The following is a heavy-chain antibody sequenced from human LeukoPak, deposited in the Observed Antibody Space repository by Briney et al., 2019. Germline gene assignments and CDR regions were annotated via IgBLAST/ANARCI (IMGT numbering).Heavy chain of an antibody. CDR2: IGDTT. V-gene: IGHV3-23*01. D-gene: IGHD3-3*01. Sequence: GGSLRLSCAASGFTFSTYAMSWVRQAPGKGLEWVSAIGDTTYYADSVKGRFTISRDNSKNTLYLQMNSLRAEDTAVYYCAKDPITIFGVVDYGMDVWGQGTTVTVSS. J-gene: IGHJ6*02. CDR3: AKDPITIFGVVDYGMDV. CDR1: GFTFSTYA.